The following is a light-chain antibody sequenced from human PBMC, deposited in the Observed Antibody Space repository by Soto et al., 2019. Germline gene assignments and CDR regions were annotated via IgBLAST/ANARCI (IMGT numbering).Light chain of an antibody. J-gene: IGLJ2*01. V-gene: IGLV2-14*03. CDR1: VSEVAGYTY. CDR2: DVS. CDR3: SSFTSILGL. Sequence: QSVLTQPASVSGSPGQSITISCTGAVSEVAGYTYVSWYQQHPGKGPKVIIYDVSNRPSGVSNRFSGSKSGTTASLTISGLQAEDEADYYCSSFTSILGLFGGGTQLTVL.